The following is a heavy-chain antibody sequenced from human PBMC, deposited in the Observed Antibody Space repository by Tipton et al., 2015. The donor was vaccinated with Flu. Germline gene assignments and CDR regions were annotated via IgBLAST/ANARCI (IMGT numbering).Heavy chain of an antibody. V-gene: IGHV4-31*03. CDR1: GGPISSGGYY. CDR2: IYYSGST. Sequence: LRLSCTVSGGPISSGGYYWSWIRQHPGKGLEWIGYIYYSGSTYYNPSLKSRVTISVDTSKNQFSLKLSSVTAADTAVYYCGGRRTFDIWGQGTMVTVSS. J-gene: IGHJ3*02. D-gene: IGHD2-15*01. CDR3: GGRRTFDI.